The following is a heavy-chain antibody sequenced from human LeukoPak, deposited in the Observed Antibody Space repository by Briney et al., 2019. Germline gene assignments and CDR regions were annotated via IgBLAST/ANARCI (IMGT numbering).Heavy chain of an antibody. D-gene: IGHD4-17*01. V-gene: IGHV4-59*01. Sequence: SETLSLTCTVSGGPISNYYWSWIRQSPVKGLEWIGYIYFSGATNYNPSLKSRVTISVDTSKNQFSLKLSSVTAADTAVYYCAREDPQTTVPEGLDVWGQGTTVTVSS. CDR1: GGPISNYY. CDR3: AREDPQTTVPEGLDV. CDR2: IYFSGAT. J-gene: IGHJ6*02.